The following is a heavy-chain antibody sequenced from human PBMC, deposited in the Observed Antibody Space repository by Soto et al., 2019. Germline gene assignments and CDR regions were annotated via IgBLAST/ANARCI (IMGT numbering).Heavy chain of an antibody. D-gene: IGHD3-10*01. CDR3: ARDIPAMVRGVRTTTGYYYGMDV. CDR2: IYSGGST. V-gene: IGHV3-66*01. J-gene: IGHJ6*02. CDR1: GFTVSSNY. Sequence: GGSLRLSCAASGFTVSSNYMSWVRQAPGKGLEWVSVIYSGGSTYYADSVKGRFTISRDNSKNTLYLQMNSLRAEDTAVYYCARDIPAMVRGVRTTTGYYYGMDVWGQGTTVTVSS.